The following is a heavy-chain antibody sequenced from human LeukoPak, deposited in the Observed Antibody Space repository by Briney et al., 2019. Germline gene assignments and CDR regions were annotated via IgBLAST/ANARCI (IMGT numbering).Heavy chain of an antibody. CDR2: TYYRSKWYN. J-gene: IGHJ5*02. CDR3: ARAGWGIATGMRGPPYNWFDP. Sequence: SQTLSLTCAISGDSVSSNSAAWNWIRQSPSRGLEWLVRTYYRSKWYNDYAVSVKSRITINPDTSKNQFSLQLNSVTPEDTAVYYCARAGWGIATGMRGPPYNWFDPWGQGTLVTVSS. D-gene: IGHD6-13*01. V-gene: IGHV6-1*01. CDR1: GDSVSSNSAA.